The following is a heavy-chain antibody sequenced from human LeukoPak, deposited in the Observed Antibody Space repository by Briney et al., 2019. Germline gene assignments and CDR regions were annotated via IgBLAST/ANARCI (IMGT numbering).Heavy chain of an antibody. CDR2: INHSGST. CDR3: ARRFRGGFDY. D-gene: IGHD3-10*01. J-gene: IGHJ4*02. V-gene: IGHV4-34*01. Sequence: SETLSLTCAVYGGSLSGYYWSWIRQPPGKGLEWIGEINHSGSTNYNPSLKSRVTISVDTSKNQFSLKLSSVTAADTAVYYCARRFRGGFDYWGQGTLVTVSS. CDR1: GGSLSGYY.